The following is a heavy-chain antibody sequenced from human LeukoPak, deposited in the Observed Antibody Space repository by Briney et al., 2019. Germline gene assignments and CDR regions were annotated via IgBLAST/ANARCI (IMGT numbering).Heavy chain of an antibody. D-gene: IGHD2-15*01. Sequence: SETLSLTCAVYGGSFSGYYWSWIRQPPGKGLEWIGEINHSGSTNYNPSLKSRVTISVDTSKNQFSLRLSSVTAADTAVYYCARETCSGGSCFQFDLWGQGTLVTVSS. J-gene: IGHJ5*02. V-gene: IGHV4-34*01. CDR2: INHSGST. CDR3: ARETCSGGSCFQFDL. CDR1: GGSFSGYY.